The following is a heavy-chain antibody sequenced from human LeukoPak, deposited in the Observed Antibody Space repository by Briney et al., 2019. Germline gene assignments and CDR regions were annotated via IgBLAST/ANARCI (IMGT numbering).Heavy chain of an antibody. J-gene: IGHJ3*02. CDR1: GYTFTGYY. D-gene: IGHD2-2*01. CDR3: ARYIVVVPAAFDI. CDR2: INPNSGGT. V-gene: IGHV1-2*02. Sequence: ASVKVSCKASGYTFTGYYMHWVRQAPGQGLEWMGWINPNSGGTNYAQKFQGGVTMTRDTSISTAYMELSRLRSDDTAVYYCARYIVVVPAAFDIWGQGTMVTVSS.